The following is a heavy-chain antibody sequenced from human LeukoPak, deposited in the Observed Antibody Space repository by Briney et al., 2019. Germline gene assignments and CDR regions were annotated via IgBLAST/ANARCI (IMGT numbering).Heavy chain of an antibody. J-gene: IGHJ4*02. CDR1: GFSFSSCA. CDR2: VRYDGSNK. D-gene: IGHD2-15*01. Sequence: GGSLRLSCAAAGFSFSSCAMHWVRQAPGKGLGWVAFVRYDGSNKYYADSVKGRFTLSRDHSKNTLYLQMNSLRGQDTAVYYCAKGYCSRGNCYNFDYWGQGALVTVSS. CDR3: AKGYCSRGNCYNFDY. V-gene: IGHV3-30*02.